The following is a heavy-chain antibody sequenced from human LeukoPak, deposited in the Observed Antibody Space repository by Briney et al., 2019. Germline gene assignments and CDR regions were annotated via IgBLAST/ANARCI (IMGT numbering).Heavy chain of an antibody. J-gene: IGHJ3*02. D-gene: IGHD6-19*01. V-gene: IGHV4-30-2*01. CDR3: ARLSVAYDAFDI. CDR1: GGSISSGGYS. Sequence: SETLSLTCAVSGGSISSGGYSWSWIRQPPGKGLEWIGYIYHSGSTYYNPSLKSRVTISVDRSKNQFSLRLSSVTAADTSVYYCARLSVAYDAFDIWGQGTMVTVSS. CDR2: IYHSGST.